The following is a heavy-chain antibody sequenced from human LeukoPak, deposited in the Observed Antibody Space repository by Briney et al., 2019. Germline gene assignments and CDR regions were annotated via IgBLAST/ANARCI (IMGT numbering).Heavy chain of an antibody. CDR2: IYTSGST. CDR1: GGSISSYY. J-gene: IGHJ4*02. CDR3: ARDGYCSGGSCLESYYFDY. V-gene: IGHV4-4*07. D-gene: IGHD2-15*01. Sequence: SETLSLTCTVSGGSISSYYWSWIRQPAGKGLEWIGRIYTSGSTNYSPSLKSRVTMSVDTSKNQFSLKLSSVTAADTAVYYCARDGYCSGGSCLESYYFDYWGQGTLATVSS.